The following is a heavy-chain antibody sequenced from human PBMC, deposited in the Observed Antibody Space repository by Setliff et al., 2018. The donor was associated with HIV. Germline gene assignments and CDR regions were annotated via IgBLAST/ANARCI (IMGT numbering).Heavy chain of an antibody. CDR3: ARDQGQPLVPNWFDP. Sequence: GGSLRLSCAASGFTFSSYEMNWVRQAPGKGLEWVSYISTSGSIKYYADSVKGRFTISRDNAKNSVYLQMSSLRAEDTAVYYCARDQGQPLVPNWFDPWGQGTLVTVSS. V-gene: IGHV3-48*03. CDR1: GFTFSSYE. CDR2: ISTSGSIK. J-gene: IGHJ5*02. D-gene: IGHD6-13*01.